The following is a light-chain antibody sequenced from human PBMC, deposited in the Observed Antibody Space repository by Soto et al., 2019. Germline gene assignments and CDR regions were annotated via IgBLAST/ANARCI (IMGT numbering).Light chain of an antibody. CDR3: QSYDDSLSVHYV. CDR2: GNT. J-gene: IGLJ1*01. CDR1: NPNNRSTYD. V-gene: IGLV1-40*01. Sequence: QSVLTPPPPVSGAPGQRVTIPCTGSNPNNRSTYDVQWYQQLPGTAPKLLIHGNTNRPSGVPDRFSGSKSGTSASLAITGLQADDEADYYCQSYDDSLSVHYVFGTGTKVTVL.